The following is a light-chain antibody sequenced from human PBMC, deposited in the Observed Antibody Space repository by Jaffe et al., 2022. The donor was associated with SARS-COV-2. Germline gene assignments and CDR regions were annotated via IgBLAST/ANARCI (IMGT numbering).Light chain of an antibody. CDR2: GKD. J-gene: IGLJ3*02. V-gene: IGLV3-19*01. CDR1: SLRSHD. Sequence: SSELTQDPAVSVALGQTVRITCRGDSLRSHDASWHQHKPGQAPLVVFYGKDNRPSGIPDRFSGSSSGDTASLTITGAQAEDEADYYCNSRDSSDNHLGWVFGGGTKLTVL. CDR3: NSRDSSDNHLGWV.